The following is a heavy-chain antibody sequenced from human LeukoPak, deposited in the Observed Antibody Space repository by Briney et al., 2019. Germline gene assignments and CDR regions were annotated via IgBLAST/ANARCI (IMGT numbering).Heavy chain of an antibody. Sequence: SETLSLPCTVSGGSISGYYWNWIRQPPGKGLEWIGNIYYSGSTNYNPSLKSRVTISVATSKNQFSLKLSSVTAADTAVYYCARDEYSSGRNGGYFDYWGQGALVTVSS. J-gene: IGHJ4*02. D-gene: IGHD2-15*01. CDR3: ARDEYSSGRNGGYFDY. V-gene: IGHV4-59*01. CDR2: IYYSGST. CDR1: GGSISGYY.